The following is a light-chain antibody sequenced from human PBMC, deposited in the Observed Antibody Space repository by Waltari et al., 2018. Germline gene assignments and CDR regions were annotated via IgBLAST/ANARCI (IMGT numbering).Light chain of an antibody. V-gene: IGLV2-14*03. CDR2: DVS. CDR3: SSYTSSSTYVV. J-gene: IGLJ2*01. CDR1: SSDVGGYNY. Sequence: QSALTQPASVSGSPGQSITISCTGTSSDVGGYNYVSCYQQHPGKAPKPMIYDVSNRPSGVSNRFSGSKSGNTASLTISGLQAEDEADYYCSSYTSSSTYVVFGGGTKLTVL.